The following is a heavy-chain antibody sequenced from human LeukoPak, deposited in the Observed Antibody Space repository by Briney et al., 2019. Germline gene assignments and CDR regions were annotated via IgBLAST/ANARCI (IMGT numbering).Heavy chain of an antibody. V-gene: IGHV1-2*02. Sequence: ASVKVSCKASGYTFTGYYMHWVRQAPGQGLEWMGWINPHSGGTNYAQKFQGRVTMTRDTSTSTAYMELSRLRSDDTAVYYCARDLLMYYSGSGESTWGQGTLVTVSS. CDR3: ARDLLMYYSGSGEST. CDR1: GYTFTGYY. CDR2: INPHSGGT. J-gene: IGHJ5*02. D-gene: IGHD3-10*01.